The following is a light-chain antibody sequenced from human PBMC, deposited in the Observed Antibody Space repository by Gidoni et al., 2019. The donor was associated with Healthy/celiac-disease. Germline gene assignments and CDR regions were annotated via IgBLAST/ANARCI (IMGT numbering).Light chain of an antibody. Sequence: DIQMTQSPSTLSASVGDRVTITCRASQSISSWLAWYQQKPGKAPKLLIYDASSLESGVPSRFSGSGSGTEFTLTISSLQPDDFATYYCQPYNSYSGTFXQXTKVEIK. CDR1: QSISSW. CDR3: QPYNSYSGT. J-gene: IGKJ1*01. V-gene: IGKV1-5*01. CDR2: DAS.